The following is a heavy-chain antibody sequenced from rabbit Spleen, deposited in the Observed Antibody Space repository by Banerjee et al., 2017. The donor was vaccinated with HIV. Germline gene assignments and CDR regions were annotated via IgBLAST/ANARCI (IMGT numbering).Heavy chain of an antibody. Sequence: QEQLEESGGGLVKPEGSLTLTCTASGFSFTSGYDMCWVRQAPGKGLEWIACIYIGDGSTYYASWAKGRFTISKTSSTTVTLQMTSLTAADTATYFCVRDSYTWNGDICASWFTLWGQGTLVPVS. J-gene: IGHJ4*01. V-gene: IGHV1S45*01. CDR1: GFSFTSGYD. CDR3: VRDSYTWNGDICASWFTL. CDR2: IYIGDGST. D-gene: IGHD2-1*01.